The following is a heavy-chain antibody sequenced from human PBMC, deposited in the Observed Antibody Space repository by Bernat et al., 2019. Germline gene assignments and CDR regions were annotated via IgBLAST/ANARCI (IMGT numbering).Heavy chain of an antibody. Sequence: QVQLVESGGGVVQPGRSLRLSCAASGFTFSSYAMHWVRQAPGKGLEWVAVISYDGSNKYYADSVKGRFTISRDNSKNTLYLQMNSLRAEDTAVYYCARELRDGYNYIGYWGQGTLVTVSS. CDR1: GFTFSSYA. CDR3: ARELRDGYNYIGY. J-gene: IGHJ4*02. V-gene: IGHV3-30-3*01. CDR2: ISYDGSNK. D-gene: IGHD5-24*01.